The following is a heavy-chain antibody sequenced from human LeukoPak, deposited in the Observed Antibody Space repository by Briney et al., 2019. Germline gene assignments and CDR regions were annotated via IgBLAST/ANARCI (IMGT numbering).Heavy chain of an antibody. CDR3: ARVDSRTAQFDY. CDR2: IYSGGST. J-gene: IGHJ4*02. D-gene: IGHD6-13*01. CDR1: GFDVSSNY. Sequence: GGSLRLSCAVSGFDVSSNYLNWVRQAPGKGPEWVSVIYSGGSTYYADSVKGRFTISRDNSKNTLYLQMNSLRAEDTAVYHCARVDSRTAQFDYWGQGTLVTVSS. V-gene: IGHV3-66*01.